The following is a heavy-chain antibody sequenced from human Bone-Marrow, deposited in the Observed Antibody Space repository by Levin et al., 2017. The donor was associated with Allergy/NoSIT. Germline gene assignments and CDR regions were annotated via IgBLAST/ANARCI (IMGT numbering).Heavy chain of an antibody. CDR1: GFTFSDYA. Sequence: GGSLRLSCTASGFTFSDYAMYWVRQAPGKGLEWVAVISYDGSSKYYADSVKGRFTISRDNSKNTLYVQMNSLRAEDTAVYYCARDGCRGDTCYRSFDYWGLGTLVTVSS. CDR2: ISYDGSSK. J-gene: IGHJ4*02. D-gene: IGHD2-15*01. CDR3: ARDGCRGDTCYRSFDY. V-gene: IGHV3-30-3*01.